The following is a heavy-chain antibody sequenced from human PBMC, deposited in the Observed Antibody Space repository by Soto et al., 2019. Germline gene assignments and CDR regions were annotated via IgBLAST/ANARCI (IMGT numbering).Heavy chain of an antibody. Sequence: SLGVSCQASVGTYSRYRSNWVRQAPGQGLEWVGGIVPIYRTADYAQKFQGRVTITADESARTSYMELRSLKSQDTAVYYCVRDSGAKLSSSWGQGTLVTVS. V-gene: IGHV1-69*13. CDR3: VRDSGAKLSSS. CDR1: VGTYSRYR. J-gene: IGHJ4*02. D-gene: IGHD6-13*01. CDR2: IVPIYRTA.